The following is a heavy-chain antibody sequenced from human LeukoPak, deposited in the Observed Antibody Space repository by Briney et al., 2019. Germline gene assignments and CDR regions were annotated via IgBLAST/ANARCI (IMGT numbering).Heavy chain of an antibody. Sequence: GGSLRLSCAASGFTFSSYSMNWVRQAPGKGLEWVSSISSSSYIYYADSVKGRFTISRDNSKNTLYLQMNSLRAEDTAVYYCAKDRWGTYPAIFDYWGQGTLVTVSS. J-gene: IGHJ4*02. V-gene: IGHV3-21*04. CDR2: ISSSSYI. D-gene: IGHD7-27*01. CDR1: GFTFSSYS. CDR3: AKDRWGTYPAIFDY.